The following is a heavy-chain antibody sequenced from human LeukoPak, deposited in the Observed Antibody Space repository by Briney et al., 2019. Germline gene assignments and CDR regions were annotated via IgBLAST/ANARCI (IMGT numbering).Heavy chain of an antibody. Sequence: GGSLRLSCAASGFTFSSYSMNWVRQAPGKGLEWVSAISSSSSYIYYADSVKGRFTISRDNAKNSLYLQMNSLRAEDTAVYYCARAGAFYDSSGYRTYDAFDIWGQGTMATVSS. V-gene: IGHV3-21*01. CDR2: ISSSSSYI. J-gene: IGHJ3*02. D-gene: IGHD3-22*01. CDR3: ARAGAFYDSSGYRTYDAFDI. CDR1: GFTFSSYS.